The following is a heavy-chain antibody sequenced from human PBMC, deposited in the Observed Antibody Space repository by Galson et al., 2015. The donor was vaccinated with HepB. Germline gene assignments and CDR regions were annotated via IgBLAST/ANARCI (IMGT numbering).Heavy chain of an antibody. V-gene: IGHV3-21*01. D-gene: IGHD3-3*01. J-gene: IGHJ6*03. CDR1: GFTFSSYS. CDR2: ISSSSSYI. CDR3: ARDLGASGDFWGGYYQHYMDV. Sequence: SLRLSCAASGFTFSSYSMNWVRQAPGKGLEWVSSISSSSSYIYYADSVKGRFTISRDNAKNSLYLQMNSLRAEDTAVYYCARDLGASGDFWGGYYQHYMDVWGKGTTVTVSS.